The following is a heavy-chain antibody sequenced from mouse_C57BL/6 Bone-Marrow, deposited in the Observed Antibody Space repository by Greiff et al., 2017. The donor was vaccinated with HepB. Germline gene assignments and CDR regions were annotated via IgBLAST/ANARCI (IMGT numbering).Heavy chain of an antibody. J-gene: IGHJ3*01. Sequence: EVQLVESGGDLVKPGGSLKLSCAASGFTFSSYGMSWVLQTPDKRLEWVATISSGGSYTYYPDSVKGRFTISRDNAKNTLYLQMSSLKSEDTAMYYCARPPFAYWGQGTLVTVSA. V-gene: IGHV5-6*01. CDR3: ARPPFAY. CDR1: GFTFSSYG. CDR2: ISSGGSYT.